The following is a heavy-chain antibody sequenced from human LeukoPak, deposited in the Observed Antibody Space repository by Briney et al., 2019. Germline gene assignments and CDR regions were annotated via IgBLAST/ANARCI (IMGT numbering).Heavy chain of an antibody. CDR2: IRSKAYGGTT. Sequence: PSGGSLRLSCTASGFTFGDYDMSWFRQAPGKGLEWVGFIRSKAYGGTTEYAASVKGRFTISRDDSKSIAYLQMNSLKTEDTAVYYCTRDTYYYDSSGYLTHWGQGTLVTVSS. V-gene: IGHV3-49*03. CDR1: GFTFGDYD. D-gene: IGHD3-22*01. CDR3: TRDTYYYDSSGYLTH. J-gene: IGHJ4*02.